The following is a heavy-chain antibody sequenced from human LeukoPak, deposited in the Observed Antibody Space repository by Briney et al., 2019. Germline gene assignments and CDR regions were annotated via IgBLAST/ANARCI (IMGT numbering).Heavy chain of an antibody. Sequence: GGSLRLSCAASGFIFSDYYMTWIRQAPGKGLEWVSYISPSGSTIFYADSVKGRFTISRDNSKNTLHLQMDSLRAEDTAIYYCARELVSLGTGYFDLWGRGTLVTVSS. D-gene: IGHD7-27*01. CDR2: ISPSGSTI. CDR1: GFIFSDYY. J-gene: IGHJ2*01. CDR3: ARELVSLGTGYFDL. V-gene: IGHV3-11*01.